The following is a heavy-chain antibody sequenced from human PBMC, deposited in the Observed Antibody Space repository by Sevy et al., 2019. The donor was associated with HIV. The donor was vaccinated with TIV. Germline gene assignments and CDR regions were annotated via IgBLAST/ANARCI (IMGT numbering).Heavy chain of an antibody. CDR3: ARLSIESWIPYYYYYGMDV. Sequence: GSLRLSCAASGFTFSDYYMSWIRQAPGKGLEWVSYISSSGSTICYADSVKGRFTISRDNAKNSLYLQMNSLRAEDTAVYYCARLSIESWIPYYYYYGMDVWGQGTTVTVSS. D-gene: IGHD5-18*01. CDR2: ISSSGSTI. CDR1: GFTFSDYY. J-gene: IGHJ6*02. V-gene: IGHV3-11*01.